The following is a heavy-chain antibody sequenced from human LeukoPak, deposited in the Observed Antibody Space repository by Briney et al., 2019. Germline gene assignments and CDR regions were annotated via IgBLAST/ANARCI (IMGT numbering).Heavy chain of an antibody. V-gene: IGHV3-74*01. Sequence: GGSLRLSCAASGSTFSSYSMNWVRQAPGKGLVWVSRINSDGSSASYADSVKGRFTISRDNAKNTLYLQMNSLRAEDTAVYYCARHLTYGGWNSWGQGTLVTVSS. CDR3: ARHLTYGGWNS. J-gene: IGHJ4*02. D-gene: IGHD4-23*01. CDR1: GSTFSSYS. CDR2: INSDGSSA.